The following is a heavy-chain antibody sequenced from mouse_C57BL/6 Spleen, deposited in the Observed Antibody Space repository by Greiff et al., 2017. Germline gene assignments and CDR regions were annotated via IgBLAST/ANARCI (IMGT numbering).Heavy chain of an antibody. CDR2: IDPETGGT. CDR3: TRPLYYGSSPFAY. Sequence: VHLVESGAELVRPGASVTLSCKASGYTFTDYEMHWVKHTPVHGLEWIGAIDPETGGTAYNQKFKGKAILTADKSSSTAYMELRSLTSEDSAVYYCTRPLYYGSSPFAYWGQGTLVTVSA. CDR1: GYTFTDYE. D-gene: IGHD1-1*01. V-gene: IGHV1-15*01. J-gene: IGHJ3*01.